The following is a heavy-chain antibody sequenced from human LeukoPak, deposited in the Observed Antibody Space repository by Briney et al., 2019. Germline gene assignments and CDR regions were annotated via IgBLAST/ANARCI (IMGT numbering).Heavy chain of an antibody. CDR2: IYTSGST. CDR1: GGSISSYY. CDR3: ARDWYYDSSGTLDY. Sequence: PSETLSLTCTVSGGSISSYYWSWIRQPAGKGLEWIGRIYTSGSTNYNPSLKSRVTMSVDTSKNQFSLKLSSVTAADTAVYYCARDWYYDSSGTLDYWGREPWSPSPQ. D-gene: IGHD3-22*01. J-gene: IGHJ4*02. V-gene: IGHV4-4*07.